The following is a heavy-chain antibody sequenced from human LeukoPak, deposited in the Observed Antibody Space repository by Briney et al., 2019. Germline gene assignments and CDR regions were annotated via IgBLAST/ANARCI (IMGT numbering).Heavy chain of an antibody. D-gene: IGHD6-13*01. Sequence: GGSLRLSCAASGFIFNEYAMHWVRQAPGKGLEWVSVIYSGGRTYYADSVKGRFTISRDNSKNTLNLQMNSLRAEDTAVYYCARPIPADAGAFDIWGQGTMVTVSS. CDR1: GFIFNEYA. CDR3: ARPIPADAGAFDI. V-gene: IGHV3-66*04. J-gene: IGHJ3*02. CDR2: IYSGGRT.